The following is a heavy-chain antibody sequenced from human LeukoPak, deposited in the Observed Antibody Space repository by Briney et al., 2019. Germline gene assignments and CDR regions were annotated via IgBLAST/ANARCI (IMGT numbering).Heavy chain of an antibody. CDR3: ARSSSLVAPGY. CDR2: INTDGSST. D-gene: IGHD5-12*01. CDR1: GFTSSSYW. Sequence: PGGSLRLPWAASGFTSSSYWMHWVRQAPGKGLVWVSRINTDGSSTTYADSVKGRFTISRDNAKSTLYLQMNSLRAEDTAVYYCARSSSLVAPGYWGQGTLVTVSS. J-gene: IGHJ4*02. V-gene: IGHV3-74*01.